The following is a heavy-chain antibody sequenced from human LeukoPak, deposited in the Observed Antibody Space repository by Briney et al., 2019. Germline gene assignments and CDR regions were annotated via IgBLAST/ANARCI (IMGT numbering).Heavy chain of an antibody. CDR1: GGSFSGYY. J-gene: IGHJ4*02. CDR3: ASIGSGSDY. V-gene: IGHV4-34*01. D-gene: IGHD2-15*01. Sequence: SETLSLTCAVYGGSFSGYYWSWIRQPPGKGLEWIGEINHSGSTNYNPSLKSRVTISVDTSKNQFSLKLSSVTAADTAVYYCASIGSGSDYWGQGTLVTVSS. CDR2: INHSGST.